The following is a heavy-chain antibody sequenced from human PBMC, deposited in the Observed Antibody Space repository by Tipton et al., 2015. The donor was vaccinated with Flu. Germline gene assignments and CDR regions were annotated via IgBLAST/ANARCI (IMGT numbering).Heavy chain of an antibody. V-gene: IGHV4-34*01. D-gene: IGHD3-10*01. CDR3: ARGRMVRGVILTAYYYYGMDV. CDR2: INHSGST. J-gene: IGHJ6*02. Sequence: LRLSCTVSGDSIGSKYYWAWIRQPPGKGLEWIGEINHSGSTNYNPSLKSRVTISVDTSKNQFSLKLSSVTAADTAVYYCARGRMVRGVILTAYYYYGMDVWGQGTTVTVSS. CDR1: GDSIGSKYY.